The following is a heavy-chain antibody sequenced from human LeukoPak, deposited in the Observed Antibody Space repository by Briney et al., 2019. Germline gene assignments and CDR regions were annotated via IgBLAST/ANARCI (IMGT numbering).Heavy chain of an antibody. CDR2: ISYDGSNK. V-gene: IGHV3-30*03. CDR1: GFTFSSYG. CDR3: ARGRFVVVVAAFFY. J-gene: IGHJ4*02. Sequence: GGSLRLSCAASGFTFSSYGMHWVRQAPGKGLEWVAVISYDGSNKYYADSVKGRFTISRDNSKNTLYLQMNSLRAEDTAVYYCARGRFVVVVAAFFYWGQGTLVTVSS. D-gene: IGHD2-15*01.